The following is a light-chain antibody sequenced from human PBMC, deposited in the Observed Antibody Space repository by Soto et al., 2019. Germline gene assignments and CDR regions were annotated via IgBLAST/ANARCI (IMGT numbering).Light chain of an antibody. CDR2: GAS. CDR1: QSVSSN. Sequence: EIVMTQSPATLSVSPGERATLSSRASQSVSSNLAWYQQKPGQAPRLLIYGASTRATGIPARFSGSGSGTEFTLTISSLQSEDSAVYYCQQYNYWPRGFGPGTKVDIK. V-gene: IGKV3-15*01. CDR3: QQYNYWPRG. J-gene: IGKJ3*01.